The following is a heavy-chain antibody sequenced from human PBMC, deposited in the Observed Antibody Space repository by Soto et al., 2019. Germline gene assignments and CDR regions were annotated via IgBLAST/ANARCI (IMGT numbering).Heavy chain of an antibody. CDR3: TRGGYMHAFDM. CDR1: GFTFSSYW. Sequence: EVQLVESGGGLVQPGGSLRLSCAASGFTFSSYWMHWVRQAPGKGLVWVSRVNNDGSGTIYADSVKGRFTISRDNAKXXXXXXXXXXXAEDTALYFCTRGGYMHAFDMWGQGTMVTVSS. J-gene: IGHJ3*02. CDR2: VNNDGSGT. V-gene: IGHV3-74*01. D-gene: IGHD6-13*01.